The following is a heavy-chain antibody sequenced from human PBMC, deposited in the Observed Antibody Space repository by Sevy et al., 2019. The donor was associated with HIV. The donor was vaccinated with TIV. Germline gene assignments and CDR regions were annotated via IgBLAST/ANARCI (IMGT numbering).Heavy chain of an antibody. V-gene: IGHV3-11*01. Sequence: GGSLRLSCAASGFTFSHYYMSWIRQAPGKGLEWVSYISSRGSTIYYADSLKGRFTISRDNAKNSLYLQMNSLRAEDTAVYYCAREAIVATTYHYFDYWGQGTLVTVSS. D-gene: IGHD5-12*01. J-gene: IGHJ4*02. CDR3: AREAIVATTYHYFDY. CDR2: ISSRGSTI. CDR1: GFTFSHYY.